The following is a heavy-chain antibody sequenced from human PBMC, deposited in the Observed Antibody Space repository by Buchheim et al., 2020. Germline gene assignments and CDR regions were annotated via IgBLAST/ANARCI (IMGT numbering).Heavy chain of an antibody. CDR1: GFTFSSYA. D-gene: IGHD3-9*01. CDR3: ARYACDYDILTGYYYFDY. CDR2: ISYDGSNK. V-gene: IGHV3-30*04. J-gene: IGHJ4*02. Sequence: QVQLVESGGGVVQPGRSLRLSCAASGFTFSSYAMHWVRQAPGKGLEWVAVISYDGSNKYYADSVKGRFTISRDNSKNTLYLQMNNLRAEDTAVYYCARYACDYDILTGYYYFDYWGQGTL.